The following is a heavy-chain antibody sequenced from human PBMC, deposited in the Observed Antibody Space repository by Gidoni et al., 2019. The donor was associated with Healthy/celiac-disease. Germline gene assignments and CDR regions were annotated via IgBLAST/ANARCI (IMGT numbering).Heavy chain of an antibody. D-gene: IGHD6-13*01. CDR3: ARDRGDSSWGD. Sequence: QVQLQESGPGLVKPSETLSLTCTVSGGSISSYYWSWIRQPPGKGLEWIGYIYYSGSTNYNPSLKSRVTISVDTSKNQFSLKLSSVTAADTAVYYCARDRGDSSWGDWGQGTLVTVSS. CDR2: IYYSGST. J-gene: IGHJ4*02. CDR1: GGSISSYY. V-gene: IGHV4-59*01.